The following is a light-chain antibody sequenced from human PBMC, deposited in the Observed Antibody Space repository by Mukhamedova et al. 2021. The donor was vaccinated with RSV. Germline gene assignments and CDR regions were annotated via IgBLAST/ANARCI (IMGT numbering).Light chain of an antibody. CDR2: GED. Sequence: YASWYQQKAGQAPKLVMFGEDNRPSGIPDRFSWSTSGNTASLTITGTQAEDESDYYFNSRDRSCNFYVFVSFTKVSVL. CDR3: NSRDRSCNFYV. V-gene: IGLV3-19*01. J-gene: IGLJ1*01. CDR1: Y.